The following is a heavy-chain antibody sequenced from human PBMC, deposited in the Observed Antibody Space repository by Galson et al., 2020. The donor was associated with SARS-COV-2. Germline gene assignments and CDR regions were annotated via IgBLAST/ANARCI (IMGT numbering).Heavy chain of an antibody. D-gene: IGHD1-26*01. V-gene: IGHV3-23*01. CDR3: AGLGANIY. J-gene: IGHJ4*02. CDR1: GFTFTIYG. Sequence: GSLRLSCAASGFTFTIYGMNWVRQAPGKGLEWVSGISGGGDNTYYADSVKGRFTISRDNSKKTLWLQINNLSAEDTAVYYCAGLGANIYWGQGTVVAVSA. CDR2: ISGGGDNT.